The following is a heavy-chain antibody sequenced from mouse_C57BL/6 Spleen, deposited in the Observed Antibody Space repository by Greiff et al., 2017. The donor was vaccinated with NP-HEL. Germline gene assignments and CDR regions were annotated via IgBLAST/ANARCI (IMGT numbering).Heavy chain of an antibody. D-gene: IGHD1-1*01. J-gene: IGHJ2*01. Sequence: EVQLVESGGDLVKPGGSLKLSCAASGFTFSSYGMSWVRPTPDKRLEWVATISSGGSYNYYPNSGKGRFTISKDNAKNTLYLQMSSLKSEDTAIYYCASLVATGFDYWGQGTTLTVSS. CDR1: GFTFSSYG. CDR3: ASLVATGFDY. V-gene: IGHV5-6*01. CDR2: ISSGGSYN.